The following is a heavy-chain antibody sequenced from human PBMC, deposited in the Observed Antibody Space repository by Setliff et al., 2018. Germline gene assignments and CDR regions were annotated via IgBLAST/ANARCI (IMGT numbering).Heavy chain of an antibody. Sequence: GSLRLSCTASGITFTNAWMSWVRQAPGKGLEWVGRIKSKTDGGTTDYAAPVKGRFTISRDDSKNTLYLQMNSLKTEDTAVYYCTTDPGAIRSGSYYSSSYYYYYYGMDVWGQGTTVTVSS. CDR3: TTDPGAIRSGSYYSSSYYYYYYGMDV. CDR1: GITFTNAW. V-gene: IGHV3-15*01. CDR2: IKSKTDGGTT. D-gene: IGHD3-10*01. J-gene: IGHJ6*02.